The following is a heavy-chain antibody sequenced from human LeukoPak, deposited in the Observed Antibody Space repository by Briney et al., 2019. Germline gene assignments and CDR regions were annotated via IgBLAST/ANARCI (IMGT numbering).Heavy chain of an antibody. CDR1: GGSISSSSYY. D-gene: IGHD4-17*01. CDR2: TYYSGST. J-gene: IGHJ4*02. Sequence: PSETLSLTCTVSGGSISSSSYYWGWIRQPPGKGLEWIGSTYYSGSTYYNPSLKSRVTISVDTSKNQFSLKLSSVTAADTAVYYCARPSFYGDYQDTIDYWDQGTLVTVPS. V-gene: IGHV4-39*01. CDR3: ARPSFYGDYQDTIDY.